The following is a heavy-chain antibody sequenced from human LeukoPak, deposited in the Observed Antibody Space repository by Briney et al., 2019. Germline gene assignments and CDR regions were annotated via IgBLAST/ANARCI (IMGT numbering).Heavy chain of an antibody. Sequence: PSETLSLTRTVSGDSISSRSYYWAWLRQAPVKGLEWIGSIHSSGSTYYNPSLKSRLTLSVDTSKNLFSLRLISVTAADTAVYYCANSLGGDYGWFGGQFGLWGRGTLVTVSS. CDR1: GDSISSRSYY. D-gene: IGHD4-17*01. V-gene: IGHV4-39*02. CDR2: IHSSGST. J-gene: IGHJ2*01. CDR3: ANSLGGDYGWFGGQFGL.